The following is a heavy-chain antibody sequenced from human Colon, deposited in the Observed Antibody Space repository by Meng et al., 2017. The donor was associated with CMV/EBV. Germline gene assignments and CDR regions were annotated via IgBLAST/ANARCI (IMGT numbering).Heavy chain of an antibody. CDR3: AREASGWSTGIDY. Sequence: SVSGGSVNSGSYYWTWIRQPPGEGLEWIGYISYSGNTNYNPSLKSRLTIELDTSRNQFSLKLTSVSAADTAMYYCAREASGWSTGIDYWGQGTLVTVS. CDR2: ISYSGNT. CDR1: GGSVNSGSYY. J-gene: IGHJ4*02. D-gene: IGHD6-19*01. V-gene: IGHV4-61*01.